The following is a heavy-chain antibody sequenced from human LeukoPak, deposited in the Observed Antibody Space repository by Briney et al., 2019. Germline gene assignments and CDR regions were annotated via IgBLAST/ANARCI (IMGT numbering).Heavy chain of an antibody. Sequence: ASVKVSCKASGYTFTSYDISWVRQAPGQGLEWMGRIIPILGIANYAQKFQGRVTITADKSTSTAYMELSSLRSEDTAVYYCARAVSGSYYHNDYWGQGTLVTVSS. J-gene: IGHJ4*02. CDR3: ARAVSGSYYHNDY. D-gene: IGHD1-26*01. V-gene: IGHV1-69*04. CDR2: IIPILGIA. CDR1: GYTFTSYD.